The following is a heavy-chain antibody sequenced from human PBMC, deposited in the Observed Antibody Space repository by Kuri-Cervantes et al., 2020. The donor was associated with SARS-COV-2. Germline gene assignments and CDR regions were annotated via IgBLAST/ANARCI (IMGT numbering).Heavy chain of an antibody. CDR2: RWYDGSNK. J-gene: IGHJ6*02. CDR3: AKDRGAIVGAIYRDQRPRYYYYGMDV. D-gene: IGHD1-26*01. Sequence: LSLTCAASGFTFSSNGMRWGRQAPGKGLERVSVRWYDGSNKYYEDSVKGRFTISRDNSNNTLYLQLNSLRVEDTAVYFCAKDRGAIVGAIYRDQRPRYYYYGMDVWGQGTTVTVSS. CDR1: GFTFSSNG. V-gene: IGHV3-33*06.